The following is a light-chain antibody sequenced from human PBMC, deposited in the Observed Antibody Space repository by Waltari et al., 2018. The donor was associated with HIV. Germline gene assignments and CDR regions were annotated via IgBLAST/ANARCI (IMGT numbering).Light chain of an antibody. V-gene: IGLV3-25*03. Sequence: SYELTQPPSVSVSPGQTARITCSGAELPKQYAYWYQQKRAQAPVLVIYKDKERPSGIPELFSGSSSGTTVTLTISGVQAEDEADYYCQSADSSGTVVFGGGTKLTVL. CDR3: QSADSSGTVV. CDR1: ELPKQY. J-gene: IGLJ2*01. CDR2: KDK.